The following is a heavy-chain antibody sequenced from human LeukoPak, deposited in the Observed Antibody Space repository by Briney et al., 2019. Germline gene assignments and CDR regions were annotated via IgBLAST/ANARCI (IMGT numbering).Heavy chain of an antibody. D-gene: IGHD3-22*01. CDR2: IIPILDIA. J-gene: IGHJ6*02. V-gene: IGHV1-69*02. CDR1: GGTFSSYT. Sequence: SVKVSCKASGGTFSSYTISWVRQAPGQGLEWVGRIIPILDIANYAQRFQGRVTITADKSTSTAYMELSSLRSEDTAVYYCASPYYYDSSGYYGDYYYGMDVWGQGTTVTVSS. CDR3: ASPYYYDSSGYYGDYYYGMDV.